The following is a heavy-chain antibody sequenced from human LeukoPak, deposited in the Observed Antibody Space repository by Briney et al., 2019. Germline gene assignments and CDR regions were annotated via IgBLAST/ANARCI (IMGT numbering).Heavy chain of an antibody. CDR3: ATSGRNSIDY. CDR1: GGSVSSGSYY. J-gene: IGHJ4*02. D-gene: IGHD4-23*01. V-gene: IGHV4-61*01. Sequence: SETLSLTCTVSGGSVSSGSYYWSWIRQPPGKGLEWIGCLSYSGSTNYNPSLKSRVTMSVDTSKTQFSLKLSSVTVADAAVYYCATSGRNSIDYWGQGTLVTVSS. CDR2: LSYSGST.